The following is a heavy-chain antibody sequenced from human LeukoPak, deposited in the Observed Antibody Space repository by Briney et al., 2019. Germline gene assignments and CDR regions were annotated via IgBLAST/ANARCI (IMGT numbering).Heavy chain of an antibody. Sequence: SETLSLTCAVYGGSFSGYYWSWIRQPPGKGLEWSGEINHSGSTNYNPSLKSRVTISVDTSKNQFSLKLSSVTAADTAVYYCARRGMRGGYYLTDDAFVIWGQGTMVTVSS. D-gene: IGHD3-22*01. J-gene: IGHJ3*02. CDR1: GGSFSGYY. CDR3: ARRGMRGGYYLTDDAFVI. V-gene: IGHV4-34*01. CDR2: INHSGST.